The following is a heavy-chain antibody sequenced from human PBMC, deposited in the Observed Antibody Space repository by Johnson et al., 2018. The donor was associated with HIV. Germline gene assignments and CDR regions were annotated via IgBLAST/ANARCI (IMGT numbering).Heavy chain of an antibody. Sequence: QMLLVESGGRVVQPGRSLRLSCATSGFTFSSYGMHWVRQAPGKGLEWVAVISFDGSNKDYAESVKGRFTISRDNSKNTRYLQMNSLRPEDTAVYYCAREDSWRRAFDLWGQGTMVTVSS. J-gene: IGHJ3*01. CDR2: ISFDGSNK. D-gene: IGHD3-3*01. CDR1: GFTFSSYG. CDR3: AREDSWRRAFDL. V-gene: IGHV3-33*08.